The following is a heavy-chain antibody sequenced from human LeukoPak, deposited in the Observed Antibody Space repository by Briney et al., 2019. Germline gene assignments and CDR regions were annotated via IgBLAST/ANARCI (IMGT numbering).Heavy chain of an antibody. V-gene: IGHV3-53*01. CDR1: GFTVSSNY. Sequence: GGSLRLSCAASGFTVSSNYMSWVRQAPGKGLEWVSVVYSGGRTYYADSVKGRFTISRDNSKNTLYLQMNSLRVEDTAVYYCARTPGLHDYAYWGQGTLVTVSP. CDR2: VYSGGRT. CDR3: ARTPGLHDYAY. D-gene: IGHD4-17*01. J-gene: IGHJ4*02.